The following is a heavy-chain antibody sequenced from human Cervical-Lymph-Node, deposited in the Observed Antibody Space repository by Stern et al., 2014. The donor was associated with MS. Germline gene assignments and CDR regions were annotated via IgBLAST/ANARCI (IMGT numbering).Heavy chain of an antibody. CDR2: IKQDGSEN. CDR1: GFAFSTYW. J-gene: IGHJ4*02. V-gene: IGHV3-7*01. Sequence: EVQLLESGGGLVQPGGSLRLSCAASGFAFSTYWMSWVRQAPGKGLEWVANIKQDGSENPYAPSVRGRFSIFRDNAKMSVYLQMSSLTTEDTAVYYCARISRATPDRNPFDNWGQGTLVTVSS. CDR3: ARISRATPDRNPFDN.